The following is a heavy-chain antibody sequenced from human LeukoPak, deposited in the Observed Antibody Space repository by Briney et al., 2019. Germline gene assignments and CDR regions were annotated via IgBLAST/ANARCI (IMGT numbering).Heavy chain of an antibody. CDR2: INPSGRST. V-gene: IGHV1-46*01. D-gene: IGHD3-9*01. CDR1: GYTFTSYY. Sequence: ASVTVSFKASGYTFTSYYMHWVRQAPGQGLEWMGIINPSGRSTSYAQKFQGRVTMTRDTSTSTVYMELSSLRSEDTAVYYCARARDYDILTRAYYFDYWGQGTLVTVSS. CDR3: ARARDYDILTRAYYFDY. J-gene: IGHJ4*02.